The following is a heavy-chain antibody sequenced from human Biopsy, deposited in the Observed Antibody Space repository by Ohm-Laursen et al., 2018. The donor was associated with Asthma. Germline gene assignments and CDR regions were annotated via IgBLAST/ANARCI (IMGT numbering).Heavy chain of an antibody. J-gene: IGHJ4*02. CDR3: ARAQDYYDSRGYYRSFDY. CDR2: IYYSGST. Sequence: SQTLSFTCTVSYGSITSGGYYWTWIRQHPGKGLEWIGFIYYSGSTYYNPSLKSRVSISIDTSKNQFSLKLSSVTAADTAVYYYARAQDYYDSRGYYRSFDYWGQGTLVTVSS. D-gene: IGHD3-22*01. V-gene: IGHV4-31*03. CDR1: YGSITSGGYY.